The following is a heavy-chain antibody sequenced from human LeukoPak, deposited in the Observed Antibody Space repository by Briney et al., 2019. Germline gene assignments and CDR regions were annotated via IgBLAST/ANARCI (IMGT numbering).Heavy chain of an antibody. J-gene: IGHJ4*02. Sequence: PGKSLRLSCTASGFTFSDYGMHWVRQPPGKGLEWVAIIWYDGSNKTYEDSVKGRFTISRDNSKNTLYLQMNSLRAEDTAVYYCAKNPPRYCGGDCYPKAAADYWGQGTLVTVSS. CDR2: IWYDGSNK. V-gene: IGHV3-33*06. D-gene: IGHD2-21*02. CDR1: GFTFSDYG. CDR3: AKNPPRYCGGDCYPKAAADY.